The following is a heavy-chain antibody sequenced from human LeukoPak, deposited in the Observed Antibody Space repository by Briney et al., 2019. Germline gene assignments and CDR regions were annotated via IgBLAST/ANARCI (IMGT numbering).Heavy chain of an antibody. Sequence: GASVKVSCKASGYSFTDYYIHWVRQAPGQGLDWMGWINPNSGDTKYAQNFQGRVTMTEDTSTDTAYMELSSLRSEDTAVYYCATWLSVAGPRAIDYWGQGTLVTVSS. V-gene: IGHV1-2*02. CDR2: INPNSGDT. CDR3: ATWLSVAGPRAIDY. CDR1: GYSFTDYY. D-gene: IGHD6-19*01. J-gene: IGHJ4*02.